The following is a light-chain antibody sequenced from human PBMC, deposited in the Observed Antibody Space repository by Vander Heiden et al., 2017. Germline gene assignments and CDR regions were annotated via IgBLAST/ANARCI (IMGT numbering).Light chain of an antibody. J-gene: IGLJ2*01. Sequence: QSVLTQPPSASGTPGQRVTISCSGSSSNIGSTTVNWYQQVPGRAPKLLIYGSNQRPSGVLDRFSGSKSGTSASLAISGLQSEDEADYYCAAWDDSLRGHVLFGGGTKLTVL. CDR3: AAWDDSLRGHVL. V-gene: IGLV1-44*01. CDR2: GSN. CDR1: SSNIGSTT.